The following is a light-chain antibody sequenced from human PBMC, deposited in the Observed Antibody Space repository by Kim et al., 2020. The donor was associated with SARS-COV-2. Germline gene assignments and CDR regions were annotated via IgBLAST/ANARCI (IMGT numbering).Light chain of an antibody. CDR3: QQYDNSPYN. CDR1: RRVNSNN. V-gene: IGKV3-20*01. Sequence: LSPGRKATTPCRASRRVNSNNLAWFQQRRGQAPRLLIYGTSSRATGTPDRFSGSGSGTDFTLTISTLEPEDFAVYYCQQYDNSPYNFGQGTKLEI. J-gene: IGKJ2*01. CDR2: GTS.